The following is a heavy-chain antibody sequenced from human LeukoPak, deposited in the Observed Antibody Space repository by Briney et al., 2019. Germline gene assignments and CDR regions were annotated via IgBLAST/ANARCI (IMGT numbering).Heavy chain of an antibody. CDR3: ACLWFGELFDY. V-gene: IGHV1-46*01. J-gene: IGHJ4*02. D-gene: IGHD3-10*01. CDR2: IKPSGGST. CDR1: GYTFTSYY. Sequence: ASVKVSCKASGYTFTSYYVHWVRQAPGQGLEWMGIIKPSGGSTRYAQKFQGRVTMTRDTSTSTVYMELSSLRSEDTAVYYCACLWFGELFDYWGQGTLVTVSS.